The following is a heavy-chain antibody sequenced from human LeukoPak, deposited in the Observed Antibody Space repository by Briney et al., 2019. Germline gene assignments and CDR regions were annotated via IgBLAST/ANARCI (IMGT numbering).Heavy chain of an antibody. J-gene: IGHJ6*02. CDR2: IWYDGSNK. Sequence: GGSLRLSCAASGFTFSSYGMHWVRQAPGKGLEWVAVIWYDGSNKYYADSVKGRFTVSRDNSKNTVYLQMNSLRDEDTAVYYCARGSFSSLPGPHHGMDVWGQGTTATVSS. CDR3: ARGSFSSLPGPHHGMDV. CDR1: GFTFSSYG. V-gene: IGHV3-33*01. D-gene: IGHD6-13*01.